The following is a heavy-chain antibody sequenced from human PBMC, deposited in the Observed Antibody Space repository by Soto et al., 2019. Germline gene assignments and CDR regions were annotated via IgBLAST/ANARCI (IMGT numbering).Heavy chain of an antibody. Sequence: EVQLVESGGGLVQPGGSLRLSCAASGFTFSSYWMHWVRQAPGKGLVWVSRINSDGSSTSYADSVEGRFTISRDNAKNTLYLEMNGLCGEDPAVYCCGRGGCLNWYFDLWGRGTLVTVSS. CDR1: GFTFSSYW. J-gene: IGHJ2*01. CDR3: GRGGCLNWYFDL. V-gene: IGHV3-74*01. D-gene: IGHD1-26*01. CDR2: INSDGSST.